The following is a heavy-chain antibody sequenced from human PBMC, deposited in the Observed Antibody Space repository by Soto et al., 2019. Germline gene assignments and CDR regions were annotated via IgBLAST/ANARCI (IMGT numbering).Heavy chain of an antibody. D-gene: IGHD5-12*01. CDR2: IYYSGST. Sequence: XXTLSLPFTVSGGSISSSSYYWGFIRQPPGKGLEWIGSIYYSGSTYYNPSLKSRVTISVDTSKNQFSLKLSSVTAADTAVYYCARTNIVATILDYWGQGTLVTVSS. J-gene: IGHJ4*02. V-gene: IGHV4-39*01. CDR3: ARTNIVATILDY. CDR1: GGSISSSSYY.